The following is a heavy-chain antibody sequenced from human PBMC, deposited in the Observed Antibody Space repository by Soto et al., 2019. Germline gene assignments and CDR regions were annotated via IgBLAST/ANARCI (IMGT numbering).Heavy chain of an antibody. V-gene: IGHV1-18*01. Sequence: AVKVSCKASGYTFTNHGISWVRQAPGQGLEWMGWISASNGNTNYAQKFQGRITLTTDTSARAAYMDLRNLRSDDTAVYYCARDRDSYDCSGLRGQGTLVSVSS. CDR3: ARDRDSYDCSGL. CDR2: ISASNGNT. J-gene: IGHJ4*01. D-gene: IGHD3-22*01. CDR1: GYTFTNHG.